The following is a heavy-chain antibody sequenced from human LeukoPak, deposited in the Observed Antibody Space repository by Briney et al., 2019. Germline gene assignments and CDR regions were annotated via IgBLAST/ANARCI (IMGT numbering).Heavy chain of an antibody. Sequence: SQTLSLTCTVSGGSISSGSYYWSWIRQPAGKGLEWIGRIYTSGSTNYNPSLKSRVTISVDTSKNLFSLKLSSVTAADTAVYYCARGTEFYYYYMDVWGKGTTVTVSS. CDR2: IYTSGST. D-gene: IGHD3-10*01. CDR1: GGSISSGSYY. J-gene: IGHJ6*03. CDR3: ARGTEFYYYYMDV. V-gene: IGHV4-61*02.